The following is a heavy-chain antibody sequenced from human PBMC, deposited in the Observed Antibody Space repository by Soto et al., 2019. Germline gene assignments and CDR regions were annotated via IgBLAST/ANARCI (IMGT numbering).Heavy chain of an antibody. CDR2: INHSGST. CDR1: GGSFIGYY. CDR3: ARGYRAYCSSTSCYNARWFDP. Sequence: SETLSLTCAVYGGSFIGYYWSWIRQPPGKGLEWIGEINHSGSTNYNPSLKSRVTISVDTSKNQFSLKLSSVTAADTAVYYCARGYRAYCSSTSCYNARWFDPWGQGTLVTVSS. J-gene: IGHJ5*02. D-gene: IGHD2-2*02. V-gene: IGHV4-34*01.